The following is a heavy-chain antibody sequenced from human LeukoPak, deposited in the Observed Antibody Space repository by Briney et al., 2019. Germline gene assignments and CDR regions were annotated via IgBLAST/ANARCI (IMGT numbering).Heavy chain of an antibody. CDR2: IIPIFGTA. D-gene: IGHD3-22*01. J-gene: IGHJ4*02. Sequence: ASVKVSCKASGGTFSSYAISWVRQAPGQGLEWMGGIIPIFGTANYAQKFQGRVTITADESTSTAYMELSSLRSEDTAVYYCAREANYYDSSGPLDYWGQGTLVTVSS. CDR1: GGTFSSYA. V-gene: IGHV1-69*13. CDR3: AREANYYDSSGPLDY.